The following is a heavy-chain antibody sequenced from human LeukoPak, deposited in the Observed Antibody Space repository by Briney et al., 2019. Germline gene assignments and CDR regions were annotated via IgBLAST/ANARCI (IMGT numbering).Heavy chain of an antibody. Sequence: GASVKVSFKASGGTFSSYAISWVRQAPGQGLEWMGGIIPIFGTANYAQKFQGRVTITADKSTSTAYMELSSLRSEDTAVYYCASVVPAASFDYWGQGTLVTVSA. CDR2: IIPIFGTA. V-gene: IGHV1-69*06. D-gene: IGHD2-2*01. CDR3: ASVVPAASFDY. J-gene: IGHJ4*02. CDR1: GGTFSSYA.